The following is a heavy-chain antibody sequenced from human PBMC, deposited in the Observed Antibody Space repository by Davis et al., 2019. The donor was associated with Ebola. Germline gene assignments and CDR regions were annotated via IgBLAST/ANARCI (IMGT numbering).Heavy chain of an antibody. D-gene: IGHD4-17*01. V-gene: IGHV3-30*01. J-gene: IGHJ6*02. Sequence: FTVSRDNSKNTLYLQMNSLRAEDTAVYYCASTTGFYYYYGMDVWGQGTTVTVSS. CDR3: ASTTGFYYYYGMDV.